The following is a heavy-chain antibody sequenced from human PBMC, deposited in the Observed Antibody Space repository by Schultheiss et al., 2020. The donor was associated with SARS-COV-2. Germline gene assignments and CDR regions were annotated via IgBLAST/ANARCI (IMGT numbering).Heavy chain of an antibody. V-gene: IGHV1-69*04. Sequence: SVKVSCKASGYTFTSYGISWVRQAPGQGLEWMGRIIPILGIANYAQKFQGRVTITADKSTSTAYMELSSLRSEDTAVYYCARDRYDFWSGYVSYWYFDLWGRGTLVTVSS. J-gene: IGHJ2*01. D-gene: IGHD3-3*01. CDR1: GYTFTSYG. CDR3: ARDRYDFWSGYVSYWYFDL. CDR2: IIPILGIA.